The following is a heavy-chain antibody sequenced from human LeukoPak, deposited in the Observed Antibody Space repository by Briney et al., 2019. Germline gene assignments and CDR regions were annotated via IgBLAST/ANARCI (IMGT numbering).Heavy chain of an antibody. Sequence: SGTLSLTCAVSGGSFSGYYWTWIRQPPGKGLEWIGEINHSGSTNYNPSLKSRVTISVDTSKNQFSLKLNSVTAADTAVYYCATNPVTTVTVFDCWGQGTLVTVSS. J-gene: IGHJ4*02. CDR3: ATNPVTTVTVFDC. D-gene: IGHD4-17*01. V-gene: IGHV4-34*01. CDR2: INHSGST. CDR1: GGSFSGYY.